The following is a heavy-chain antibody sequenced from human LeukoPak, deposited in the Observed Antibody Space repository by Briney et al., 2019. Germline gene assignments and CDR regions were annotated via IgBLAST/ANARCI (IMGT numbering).Heavy chain of an antibody. D-gene: IGHD2-2*02. CDR1: GYTFTGYY. Sequence: GASVKVSCKASGYTFTGYYMHWVRQAPGQGLEWMGWINPNSGGTNYAQKFQGRVTMTRDTSISTAYMELSRLRSHDTAVYYCATLYTGDYYYYMDVWGKGTTVTVSS. J-gene: IGHJ6*03. CDR2: INPNSGGT. CDR3: ATLYTGDYYYYMDV. V-gene: IGHV1-2*02.